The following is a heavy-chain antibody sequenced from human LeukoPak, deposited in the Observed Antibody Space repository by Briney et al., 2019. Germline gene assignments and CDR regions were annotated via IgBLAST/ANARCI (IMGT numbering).Heavy chain of an antibody. CDR3: ARARTTRIYYYGMDV. V-gene: IGHV4-59*05. CDR1: GGSMRSFY. D-gene: IGHD2-2*01. J-gene: IGHJ6*02. Sequence: SETLSLTCTVSGGSMRSFYWGWIRLPPGKGLEWVASVYYSGSAHYNPSLKSRVTISVDTSRSQFSLKLTSVTAADTAVYYCARARTTRIYYYGMDVWGQGTTVTVSS. CDR2: VYYSGSA.